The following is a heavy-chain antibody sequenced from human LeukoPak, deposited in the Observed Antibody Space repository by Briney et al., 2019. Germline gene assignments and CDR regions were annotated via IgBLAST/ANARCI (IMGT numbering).Heavy chain of an antibody. D-gene: IGHD2-2*01. CDR2: IIPIFGTA. J-gene: IGHJ5*02. CDR3: ARSDCSSTSCYGSRWYNWFDP. V-gene: IGHV1-69*13. Sequence: SVKVSCKASGGTFSSYAISWVRQAPGQGLEWMGGIIPIFGTANYAQRFQGRVTITADESTSTAYMELSSLRSEDTAVYYCARSDCSSTSCYGSRWYNWFDPWGQGTLVTVSS. CDR1: GGTFSSYA.